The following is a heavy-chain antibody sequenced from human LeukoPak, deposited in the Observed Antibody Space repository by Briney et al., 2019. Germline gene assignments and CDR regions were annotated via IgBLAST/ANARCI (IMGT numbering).Heavy chain of an antibody. J-gene: IGHJ6*03. D-gene: IGHD3-3*01. Sequence: ASVKVSCKTSGYTFTSYGISWVRQAPGHGLEWMGWISAYNDNTNYAQKLQGRLTMTTDTSTSTAYMELRSLRSDDTALYYCARDLDWSGLSYYYDMDVWGKGTTVTVSS. CDR3: ARDLDWSGLSYYYDMDV. V-gene: IGHV1-18*01. CDR2: ISAYNDNT. CDR1: GYTFTSYG.